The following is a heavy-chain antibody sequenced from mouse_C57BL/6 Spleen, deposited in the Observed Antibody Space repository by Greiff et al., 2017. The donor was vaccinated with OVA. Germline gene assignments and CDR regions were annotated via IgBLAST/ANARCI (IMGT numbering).Heavy chain of an antibody. CDR1: GFTFTDYY. J-gene: IGHJ3*01. CDR2: IRNKANGYTT. CDR3: ARYLDYGSSSWFAY. Sequence: EVMLVESGGGLVQPGGSLSLSCAASGFTFTDYYMSWVRQPPGKALEWLGFIRNKANGYTTEYSASVKGRFTISRDNSQSILYLQMNALRAEDSATYYCARYLDYGSSSWFAYWGQGTLVTVSA. D-gene: IGHD1-1*01. V-gene: IGHV7-3*01.